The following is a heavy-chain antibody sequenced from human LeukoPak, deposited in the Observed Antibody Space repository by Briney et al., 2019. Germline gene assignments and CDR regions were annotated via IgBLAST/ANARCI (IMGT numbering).Heavy chain of an antibody. D-gene: IGHD3-10*01. CDR3: ARDFTMVRGARGLNWFDP. CDR1: GGSISSYY. V-gene: IGHV4-4*07. Sequence: SETLSLTCTVSGGSISSYYWSWIRQPAGKGLEWIGRIYTSGSTNYNPSLKSRVTMSVDTSKNQFSLKLSSVTAADMAVYYCARDFTMVRGARGLNWFDPWGQGTLVTVSS. J-gene: IGHJ5*02. CDR2: IYTSGST.